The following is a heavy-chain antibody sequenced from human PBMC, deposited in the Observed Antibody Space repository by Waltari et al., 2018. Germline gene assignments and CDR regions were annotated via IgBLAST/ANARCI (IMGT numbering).Heavy chain of an antibody. CDR2: IKQDGSEK. J-gene: IGHJ4*02. CDR3: ATSRTFDY. D-gene: IGHD2-2*01. Sequence: FSSYWMNWVRQAPGKGLEWVANIKQDGSEKYFVDSVKGRFTISRDNAKNSLFLQMNSLRAEDTAVYYCATSRTFDYWGQGTLVTVSS. CDR1: FSSYW. V-gene: IGHV3-7*01.